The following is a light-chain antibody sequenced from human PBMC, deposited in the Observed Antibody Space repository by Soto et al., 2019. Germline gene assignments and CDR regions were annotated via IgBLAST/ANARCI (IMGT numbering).Light chain of an antibody. V-gene: IGKV3-20*01. Sequence: EIVLTQSPGTLSLSPGERATLSCRASQSVSSNYLAWYQQKPGQAPRPLIYGASSRATGIPDRFSGSGAGTDFTLTISRLESEDFAVYYCQQYGSSHTFGQGTKLEIK. CDR1: QSVSSNY. CDR2: GAS. J-gene: IGKJ2*01. CDR3: QQYGSSHT.